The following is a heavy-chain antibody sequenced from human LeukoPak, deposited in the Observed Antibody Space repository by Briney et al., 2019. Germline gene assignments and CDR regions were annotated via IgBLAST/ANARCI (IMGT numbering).Heavy chain of an antibody. CDR1: GFIFRDAA. Sequence: PGASLRLSCAAAGFIFRDAAMTLLRQAPGKVLEWVSLIASSGLNTYYADSVRGRFTISRDNSKNTLYLKMNSLRVEDTAVYYCARGRGWYFDLWGRGTLVTVSS. CDR3: ARGRGWYFDL. J-gene: IGHJ2*01. V-gene: IGHV3-23*01. CDR2: IASSGLNT. D-gene: IGHD3-10*01.